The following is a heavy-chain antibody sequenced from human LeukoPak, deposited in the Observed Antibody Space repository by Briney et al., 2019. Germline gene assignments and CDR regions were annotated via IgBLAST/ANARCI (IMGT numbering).Heavy chain of an antibody. D-gene: IGHD2-15*01. J-gene: IGHJ3*02. CDR1: GFTVTTIY. Sequence: VGSLSPSPAASGFTVTTIYVSCVRQAPGKGLEWVSVIYSGGSTYYADSVKGMFTISRDNSKNTLYLQMNSLRAEDTAVYYCARCRRGFYAFDNWGQGTMVTVSS. V-gene: IGHV3-66*01. CDR2: IYSGGST. CDR3: ARCRRGFYAFDN.